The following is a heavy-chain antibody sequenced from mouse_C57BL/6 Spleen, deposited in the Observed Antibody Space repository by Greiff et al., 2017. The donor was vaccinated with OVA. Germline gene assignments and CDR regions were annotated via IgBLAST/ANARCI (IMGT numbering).Heavy chain of an antibody. CDR1: GFTFSSYA. CDR2: ISSGGDYI. Sequence: EVHLVESGEGLVKPGGSLKLSCAASGFTFSSYAMSWVRQTPEKRLEWVAYISSGGDYIYYADTVKGRFTISRDNARNTLYLQMSSLKSEDTAIYYCTRGGYGNSLYYAMDYWGQGTSVTVSS. J-gene: IGHJ4*01. V-gene: IGHV5-9-1*02. CDR3: TRGGYGNSLYYAMDY. D-gene: IGHD2-10*02.